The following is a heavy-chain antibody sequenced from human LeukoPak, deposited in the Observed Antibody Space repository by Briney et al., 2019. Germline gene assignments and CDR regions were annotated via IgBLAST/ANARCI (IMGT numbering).Heavy chain of an antibody. CDR1: GYTFTGYY. V-gene: IGHV1-2*04. Sequence: ASVKVSCKASGYTFTGYYMHWVRQAPGQGLEWMGWINPNSGGTNYAQKFQGWVTMTRDTSISTAYMELRSLRSDDTAVYYCARGPQLAPFDYWGQGTLVTVSS. J-gene: IGHJ4*02. CDR2: INPNSGGT. D-gene: IGHD6-13*01. CDR3: ARGPQLAPFDY.